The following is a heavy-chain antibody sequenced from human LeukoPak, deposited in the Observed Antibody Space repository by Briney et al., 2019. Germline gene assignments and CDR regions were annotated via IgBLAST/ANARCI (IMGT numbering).Heavy chain of an antibody. J-gene: IGHJ5*02. V-gene: IGHV3-66*01. Sequence: GGSLRLSCAASGLTVSSSYMSWVRQAPGKGLEWVSAIYSGGSTYYADSVKGRFTISRDNSKNTLSLQMNSLRAEDTAVYYCARVRTALTNWFDPWGQGTLVTVSS. CDR3: ARVRTALTNWFDP. D-gene: IGHD2-21*02. CDR1: GLTVSSSY. CDR2: IYSGGST.